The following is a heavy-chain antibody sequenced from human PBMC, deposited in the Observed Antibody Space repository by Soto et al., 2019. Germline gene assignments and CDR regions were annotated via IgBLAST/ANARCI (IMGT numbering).Heavy chain of an antibody. CDR1: GDFISNIY. Sequence: SETLSLTCTVSGDFISNIYWNWIRQPPGKGLEWIGYIYSDGDTRYNPSLKGRVTMSVDRSKNQFSLNLASVTAADTAVYYCARGAVPAAYLFYFDYWGQGALVTVSS. CDR3: ARGAVPAAYLFYFDY. V-gene: IGHV4-59*01. J-gene: IGHJ4*02. CDR2: IYSDGDT. D-gene: IGHD2-2*01.